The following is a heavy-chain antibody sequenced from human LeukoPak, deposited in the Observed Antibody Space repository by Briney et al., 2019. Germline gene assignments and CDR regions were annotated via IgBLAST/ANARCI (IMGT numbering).Heavy chain of an antibody. J-gene: IGHJ4*02. CDR1: GYTFTGYY. Sequence: ASVKVSCKASGYTFTGYYMHWVRQATGQGLEWMGWMNPNSGNTGYAQKFQGRVTMTRNTSISTAYMELSSLRSEDTAVYYCARGLRRSGGSCLGYWGQGTLVTVSS. CDR2: MNPNSGNT. D-gene: IGHD2-15*01. V-gene: IGHV1-8*02. CDR3: ARGLRRSGGSCLGY.